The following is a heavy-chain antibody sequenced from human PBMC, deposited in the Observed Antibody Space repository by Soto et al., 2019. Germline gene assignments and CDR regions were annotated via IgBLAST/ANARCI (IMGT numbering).Heavy chain of an antibody. V-gene: IGHV4-34*01. CDR1: GGSFSGYY. D-gene: IGHD3-16*01. J-gene: IGHJ6*02. Sequence: SSETLSRTCAVYGGSFSGYYWSWVRQPPEKGLEWIGEINHSGSTNYNPSLKSRVTISVDTSKNQFSLKLSSVTAADTAVYYCARGQAGSYVYYYYYGMDVWGQGTTVTVSS. CDR2: INHSGST. CDR3: ARGQAGSYVYYYYYGMDV.